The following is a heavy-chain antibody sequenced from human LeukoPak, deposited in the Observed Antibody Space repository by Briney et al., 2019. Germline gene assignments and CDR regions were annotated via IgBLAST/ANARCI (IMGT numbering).Heavy chain of an antibody. Sequence: ASVKVSCKASGYTFTGYYMHWVRQAPGQGLEWMGWINPNSGGTNYAQKFQGRVTMTRDTSISTAYMELSRLRSDDTAVYYCARETGDDIPYNRDVWGKGTTVTVS. CDR1: GYTFTGYY. V-gene: IGHV1-2*02. CDR2: INPNSGGT. CDR3: ARETGDDIPYNRDV. J-gene: IGHJ6*03. D-gene: IGHD1-1*01.